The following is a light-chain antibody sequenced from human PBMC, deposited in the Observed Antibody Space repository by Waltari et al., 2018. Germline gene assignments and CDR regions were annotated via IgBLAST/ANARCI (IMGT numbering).Light chain of an antibody. V-gene: IGLV2-14*03. Sequence: SALTQPASVSGSPGQSITLSCAGTSSDIGANEYVSWYHQHPDKTPKLIIHDVFNRTSGISKRFSGSKSANTASLTITGLQAEDEADYYCCAYTIRSTLVFGGGTRVTVL. CDR1: SSDIGANEY. CDR3: CAYTIRSTLV. J-gene: IGLJ3*02. CDR2: DVF.